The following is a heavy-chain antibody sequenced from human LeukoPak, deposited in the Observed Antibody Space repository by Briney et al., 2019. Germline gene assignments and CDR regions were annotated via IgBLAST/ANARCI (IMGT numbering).Heavy chain of an antibody. Sequence: ASVKVSCKASGYTFTSYDINWVRQATGQGLEWMGWMNPNSGNTGYAQKFQGRVTMTSNTSISTAYMELSSLRSEDTAVYYCARGEIAAAGHYYYYGMDVWGQGTTVTVSS. V-gene: IGHV1-8*01. CDR1: GYTFTSYD. D-gene: IGHD6-13*01. J-gene: IGHJ6*02. CDR3: ARGEIAAAGHYYYYGMDV. CDR2: MNPNSGNT.